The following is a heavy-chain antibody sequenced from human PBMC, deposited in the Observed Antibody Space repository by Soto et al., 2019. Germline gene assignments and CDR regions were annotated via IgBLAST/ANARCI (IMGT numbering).Heavy chain of an antibody. V-gene: IGHV1-69*08. Sequence: QDQLVQSGAEVKKPGSSVKVSCKASGGTFSSHTFSWVRQAPGQGLEWMGRINPALGTATYAQKFQGRVTLTADESATTVYMELNSLRSEDTAVYYCARPDFGDYWYFDLWGRGTLVTVSS. D-gene: IGHD4-17*01. CDR3: ARPDFGDYWYFDL. CDR2: INPALGTA. J-gene: IGHJ2*01. CDR1: GGTFSSHT.